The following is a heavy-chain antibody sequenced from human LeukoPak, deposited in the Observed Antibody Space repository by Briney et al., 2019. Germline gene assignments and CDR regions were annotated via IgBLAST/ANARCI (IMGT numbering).Heavy chain of an antibody. CDR2: IYYSGST. CDR3: AGGDPYYFDY. D-gene: IGHD2-21*02. CDR1: GGSISSGGYY. J-gene: IGHJ4*02. Sequence: SQTLSLTCTVSGGSISSGGYYWSWIRQHPGKGLEWIGCIYYSGSTYYNPSLKSRVTISVDTSKNQFSLKLSSVTAADTAVYYCAGGDPYYFDYWGQGTLVTVSS. V-gene: IGHV4-31*03.